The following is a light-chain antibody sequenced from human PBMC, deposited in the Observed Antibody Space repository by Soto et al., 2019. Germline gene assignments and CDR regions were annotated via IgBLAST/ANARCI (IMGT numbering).Light chain of an antibody. CDR3: QTWGADSVI. J-gene: IGLJ2*01. Sequence: QAVLTQSPSASASLGASVKLTCTLSSGHSSYAIAWHQQQPEKGPRILMKLNSDGSHSKGDGISDRFSGSSSGAERYLTISSLQSEDEADYYCQTWGADSVIFGGGTKLTVL. CDR1: SGHSSYA. CDR2: LNSDGSH. V-gene: IGLV4-69*01.